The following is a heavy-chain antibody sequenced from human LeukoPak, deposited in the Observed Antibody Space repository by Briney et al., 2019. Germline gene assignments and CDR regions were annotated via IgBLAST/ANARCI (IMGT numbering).Heavy chain of an antibody. CDR2: TSGSGGST. CDR3: AKAACSSTSCQYYYYYGMDV. D-gene: IGHD2-2*01. CDR1: GFTFSTYA. Sequence: GGSLRLSCAASGFTFSTYAMSWVRQAPGKGLEWVSGTSGSGGSTYYADSVKGRFTISRDNSKNTLYLQMNSLRAEDTAVYYCAKAACSSTSCQYYYYYGMDVWGQGTTVTVSS. V-gene: IGHV3-23*01. J-gene: IGHJ6*02.